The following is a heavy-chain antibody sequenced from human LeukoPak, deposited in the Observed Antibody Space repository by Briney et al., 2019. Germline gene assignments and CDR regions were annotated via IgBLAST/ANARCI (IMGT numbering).Heavy chain of an antibody. V-gene: IGHV3-53*01. D-gene: IGHD6-13*01. CDR3: ARAYSSSWYRLDY. CDR1: GLTVSSNY. Sequence: PGRSLRLSCAASGLTVSSNYMSWVRQAPGKGLEWVSVIYSGGSTYYADSVKGRFTISRDNSKNTLYLQMNSLRAEDTAVYYCARAYSSSWYRLDYWGQGTLVTVSS. CDR2: IYSGGST. J-gene: IGHJ4*02.